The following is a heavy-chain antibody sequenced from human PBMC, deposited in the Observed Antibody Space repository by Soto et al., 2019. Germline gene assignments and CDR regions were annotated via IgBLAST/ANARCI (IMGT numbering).Heavy chain of an antibody. J-gene: IGHJ4*02. CDR2: IAETGSST. D-gene: IGHD3-10*01. Sequence: PGGSLRLSCATSGLNFNGYTMSWVRQAPGQGLEWVSGIAETGSSTYYADSVKGRFTISGDNSENTLYLQMNNLRAEDTAIYYCAKPVYGSGSPDYCGQGTLVTVSA. CDR3: AKPVYGSGSPDY. V-gene: IGHV3-23*01. CDR1: GLNFNGYT.